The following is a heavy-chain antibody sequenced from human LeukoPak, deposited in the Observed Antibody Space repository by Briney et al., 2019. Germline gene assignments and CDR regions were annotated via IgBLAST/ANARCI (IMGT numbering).Heavy chain of an antibody. Sequence: SETLSLTCTVSGGSISSYYWSWIRQPPGKGLEWIGYIYYNGNTNYNPSLKSRVTMSVDTSKNQFSLKLSSVTAADTAVYFCAREPYSSADSAFGIWGQGTMVTVSS. CDR1: GGSISSYY. J-gene: IGHJ3*02. V-gene: IGHV4-59*01. CDR3: AREPYSSADSAFGI. D-gene: IGHD2-21*01. CDR2: IYYNGNT.